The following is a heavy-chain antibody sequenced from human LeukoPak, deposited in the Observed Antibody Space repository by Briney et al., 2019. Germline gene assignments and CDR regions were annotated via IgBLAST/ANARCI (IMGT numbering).Heavy chain of an antibody. J-gene: IGHJ6*02. CDR3: ARNNGMDV. V-gene: IGHV3-7*03. CDR2: VNRDGSET. CDR1: GFTFSSYA. Sequence: GGSLRLSCAASGFTFSSYAMSWVRQVPGRGPEWVANVNRDGSETYYLDSVKGRFTISKDNAKNSLYLQMNSLRAEDTALYHCARNNGMDVWGQGTTVIVSS.